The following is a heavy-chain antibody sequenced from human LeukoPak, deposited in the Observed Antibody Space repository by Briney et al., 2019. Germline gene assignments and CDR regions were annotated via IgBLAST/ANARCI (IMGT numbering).Heavy chain of an antibody. D-gene: IGHD4-23*01. V-gene: IGHV1-46*01. CDR2: INPSGGST. Sequence: ASVKVSCKASGYTFTNYNIDWVRQATGQGLEWMGIINPSGGSTSYAQKFQGRVTMTRDTSTSTVYMEPSSLRSEDTAVYYCARDKGTVVTPNFDYWGQGTLVTVSS. CDR1: GYTFTNYN. CDR3: ARDKGTVVTPNFDY. J-gene: IGHJ4*02.